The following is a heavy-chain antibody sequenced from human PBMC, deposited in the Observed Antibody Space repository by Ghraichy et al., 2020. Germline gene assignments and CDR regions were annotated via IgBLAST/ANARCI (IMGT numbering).Heavy chain of an antibody. V-gene: IGHV3-30*02. Sequence: GGSLRLSCAASGFTFSSYGMYWVRQAPGKGLEWVAYIRYDGSNKYYADFVKGRFIISRDNSRNTLYVQLNSLTAEDTAIYYCAKDLSAGAMARNYFDNWGQGTLVTVSS. CDR2: IRYDGSNK. CDR1: GFTFSSYG. D-gene: IGHD5-24*01. J-gene: IGHJ4*02. CDR3: AKDLSAGAMARNYFDN.